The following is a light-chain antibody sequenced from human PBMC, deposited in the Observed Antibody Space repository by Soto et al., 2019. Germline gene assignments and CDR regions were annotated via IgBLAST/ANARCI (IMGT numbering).Light chain of an antibody. V-gene: IGLV4-69*01. CDR3: QTWALAFKV. CDR1: SGHSSYA. CDR2: LNSDGSH. Sequence: QLVLTQSPSASASLGASAKLTCTLSSGHSSYAIAWHQQQPEKGPRYLMKLNSDGSHSKGDGIPDRFSGSSSGAERYLTISSLQSEDAADYNCQTWALAFKVFGGGTKLTVL. J-gene: IGLJ2*01.